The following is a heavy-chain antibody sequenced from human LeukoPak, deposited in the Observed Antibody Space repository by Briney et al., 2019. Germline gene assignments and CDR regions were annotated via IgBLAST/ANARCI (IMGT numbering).Heavy chain of an antibody. V-gene: IGHV1-2*02. Sequence: ASVKVSCKASRSTFTGYYMHWVRQAPGQGLEWMGWINPNSGGTNYAQKFQGRVTMTRDTSISTAYMELSRLRSDDTAVYYCARGVQFAMATITGLDQFDYWGQGTLVTVSS. CDR3: ARGVQFAMATITGLDQFDY. CDR1: RSTFTGYY. J-gene: IGHJ4*02. CDR2: INPNSGGT. D-gene: IGHD5-24*01.